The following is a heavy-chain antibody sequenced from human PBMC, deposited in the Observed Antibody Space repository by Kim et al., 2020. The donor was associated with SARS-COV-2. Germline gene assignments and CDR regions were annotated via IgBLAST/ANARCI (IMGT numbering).Heavy chain of an antibody. J-gene: IGHJ4*02. V-gene: IGHV4-39*01. CDR3: ASFPWELGIDY. Sequence: SETLSLTCTVSGGSISSSSYYWGWIRQPPGKGLEWIGSIYYSGSTYYNPSLKSRVTISVDTSKNQFSLKLSSVTAADTAVYYCASFPWELGIDYWGQGTLVTVSS. D-gene: IGHD1-26*01. CDR2: IYYSGST. CDR1: GGSISSSSYY.